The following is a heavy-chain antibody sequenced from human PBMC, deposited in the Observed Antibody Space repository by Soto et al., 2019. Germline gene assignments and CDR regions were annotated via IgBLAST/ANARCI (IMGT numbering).Heavy chain of an antibody. Sequence: GGSLRLSCAASGFTFANYAMHWVRQAPGKGLEWVSGISWNSGSIGYADSVKGRFTISRDNAKNSLYLQMNSVRAEDTALYYCAKARGIVGAEDDFDTWGQGTMVTVSS. V-gene: IGHV3-9*01. CDR2: ISWNSGSI. D-gene: IGHD1-26*01. CDR1: GFTFANYA. J-gene: IGHJ3*02. CDR3: AKARGIVGAEDDFDT.